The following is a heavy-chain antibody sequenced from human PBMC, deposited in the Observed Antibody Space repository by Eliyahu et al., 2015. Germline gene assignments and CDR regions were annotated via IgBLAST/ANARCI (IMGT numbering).Heavy chain of an antibody. V-gene: IGHV1-69*01. CDR2: IXPIFGTA. CDR3: ARDWGNPGDWFDP. D-gene: IGHD3-16*01. Sequence: QVQLVQSGAEVKKPGSSVKXSCXASGXTFSSYAISWVRQAPGQGLEWMGGIXPIFGTANYAQKFQGRVTITADESTSTAYMELSSLRSEDTAVYYCARDWGNPGDWFDPWGQGTLVTVSS. J-gene: IGHJ5*02. CDR1: GXTFSSYA.